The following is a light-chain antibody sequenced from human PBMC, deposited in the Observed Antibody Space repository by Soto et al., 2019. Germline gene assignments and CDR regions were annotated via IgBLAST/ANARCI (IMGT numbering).Light chain of an antibody. CDR2: DAS. V-gene: IGKV3-11*01. Sequence: EIVLTQSPAPLSLSPGERATLSCRARQSVSSYLSWYQQKPGQAPRLLIYDASNRATGIPARFSGSGSGTDFTLTISSLEPEDFAVYYCQQRSIWPPDTFGQGTKLEIK. J-gene: IGKJ2*01. CDR3: QQRSIWPPDT. CDR1: QSVSSY.